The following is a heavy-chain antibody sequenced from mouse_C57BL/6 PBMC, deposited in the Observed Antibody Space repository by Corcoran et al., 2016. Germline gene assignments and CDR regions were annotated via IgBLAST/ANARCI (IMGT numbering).Heavy chain of an antibody. CDR2: MYPGSGNT. J-gene: IGHJ2*01. D-gene: IGHD2-3*01. V-gene: IGHV1-76*01. CDR1: GYTVNAYY. Sequence: QVQLKQSGAELVRPGATVKLPCKASGYTVNAYYINWVKQRPGQGLEWMARMYPGSGNTYYNEKFKGKATLTAEKSSSTAYMQLSSLTSEDSAVYFCARSGGYYAFDYWGQGTTLTVSS. CDR3: ARSGGYYAFDY.